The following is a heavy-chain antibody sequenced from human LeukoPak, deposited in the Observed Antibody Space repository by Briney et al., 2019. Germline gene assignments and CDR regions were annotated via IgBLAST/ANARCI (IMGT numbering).Heavy chain of an antibody. CDR1: GFTFSSYS. D-gene: IGHD5-12*01. CDR3: RAYDHDYDAFDI. J-gene: IGHJ3*02. V-gene: IGHV3-21*01. Sequence: GGSLRLSCAASGFTFSSYSMNWVRQAPGKGLEWVSSISSSSSYIYYADSVKGRFTISRDNAKNSLYLQMNSLRAEDTAVYYCRAYDHDYDAFDIWGQGTMVTVSS. CDR2: ISSSSSYI.